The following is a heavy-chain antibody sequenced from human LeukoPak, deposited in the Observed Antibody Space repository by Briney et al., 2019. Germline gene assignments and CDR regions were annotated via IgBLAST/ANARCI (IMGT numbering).Heavy chain of an antibody. D-gene: IGHD2-15*01. CDR3: AKGPSRFRPLHYYYMDV. V-gene: IGHV3-9*01. CDR2: ISWNSGSI. CDR1: GFTFDDYA. Sequence: PGGSLRLSCAASGFTFDDYAMPWVRQAPGKGLEWVSGISWNSGSIGYAGSVKGRFTISRDNAKNSLYLQMNSLRAEDTALYYCAKGPSRFRPLHYYYMDVWGKGTTVTISS. J-gene: IGHJ6*03.